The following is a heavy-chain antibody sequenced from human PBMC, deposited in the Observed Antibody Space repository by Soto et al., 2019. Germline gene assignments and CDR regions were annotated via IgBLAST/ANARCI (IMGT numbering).Heavy chain of an antibody. CDR1: GFNFRTYA. J-gene: IGHJ4*02. V-gene: IGHV3-23*05. CDR2: IDDGNSA. D-gene: IGHD2-21*02. Sequence: EVRLLESGGGSEQPGGSLRLSCAASGFNFRTYAMYWVRQAPGKGLEWVSAIDDGNSAYYADSVQGRFIISRDKSRNTVYLQMDGLRVEDTAIYFCTKRPMCAGDCLYCDDWGQGILVTVSS. CDR3: TKRPMCAGDCLYCDD.